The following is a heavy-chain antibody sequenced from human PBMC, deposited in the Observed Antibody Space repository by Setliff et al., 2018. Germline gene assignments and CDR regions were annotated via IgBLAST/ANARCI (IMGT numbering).Heavy chain of an antibody. CDR3: RQAVVGRDVFDV. CDR2: INQSGGG. CDR1: GESFDTYY. Sequence: SETLSLTCNVFGESFDTYYWSWIRQPPGKGLEWFGEINQSGGGDYNPSFKGRVTISVDTSKKQFSLTLRYVTAADTALYYCRQAVVGRDVFDVWGQGTVVTGSS. J-gene: IGHJ3*01. D-gene: IGHD1-1*01. V-gene: IGHV4-34*01.